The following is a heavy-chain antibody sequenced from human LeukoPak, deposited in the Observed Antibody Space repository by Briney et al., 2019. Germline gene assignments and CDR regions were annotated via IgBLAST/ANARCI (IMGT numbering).Heavy chain of an antibody. CDR1: GGTFSSYA. V-gene: IGHV1-69*05. CDR3: ARDSPYSDYLIGGAFNI. D-gene: IGHD4-11*01. J-gene: IGHJ3*02. Sequence: SVKVSCKASGGTFSSYAISWVRQAPGQGLEWMGGIIPIFGTANYAQKFQGRVTITTDESTSTAYMELSSLRSEDTAVYYCARDSPYSDYLIGGAFNIWGQGTMVTVSS. CDR2: IIPIFGTA.